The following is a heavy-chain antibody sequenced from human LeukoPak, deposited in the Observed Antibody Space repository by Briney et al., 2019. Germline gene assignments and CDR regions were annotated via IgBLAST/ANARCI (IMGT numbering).Heavy chain of an antibody. D-gene: IGHD6-19*01. CDR1: GFTYNCLR. Sequence: TGGYLSLYRAASGFTYNCLRMNRDPPAPGKGLEGVSDIRSSSSNTYYADSVKRRFTISRDSSKHRMFLQMNSLRAGDWAVYFCTRGVRYRSGDYGLDVGGEGTTVTV. CDR3: TRGVRYRSGDYGLDV. CDR2: IRSSSSNT. V-gene: IGHV3-21*05. J-gene: IGHJ6*02.